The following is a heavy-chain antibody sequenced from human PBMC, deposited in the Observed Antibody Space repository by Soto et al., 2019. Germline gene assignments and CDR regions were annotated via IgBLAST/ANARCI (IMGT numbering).Heavy chain of an antibody. CDR1: GGSISSSSYY. CDR2: IYYSGST. CDR3: ARNPLLRYFDHGGSWFDP. Sequence: PSETLSLTCTVSGGSISSSSYYWGWIRQPPGKGLEWIGSIYYSGSTYYNPSLKSRVTISVDTSKNQFSLKLSSVTAADTAVYYCARNPLLRYFDHGGSWFDPWGQGTLVTVSS. V-gene: IGHV4-39*01. D-gene: IGHD3-9*01. J-gene: IGHJ5*02.